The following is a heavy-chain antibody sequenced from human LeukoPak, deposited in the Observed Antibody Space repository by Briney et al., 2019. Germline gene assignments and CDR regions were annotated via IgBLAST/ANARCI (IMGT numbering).Heavy chain of an antibody. D-gene: IGHD2-2*01. CDR3: ARGPGGQLLATLFDY. CDR1: GGSISSGGYY. J-gene: IGHJ4*02. V-gene: IGHV4-31*03. CDR2: IYYSGST. Sequence: PSQTLSLTCTVSGGSISSGGYYWNWIRQRPGKGLEWIGYIYYSGSTYYNPSLKSRVTISVDTSKNQFSLKLSSVTAADTAVYYCARGPGGQLLATLFDYWGQGTLVTVSS.